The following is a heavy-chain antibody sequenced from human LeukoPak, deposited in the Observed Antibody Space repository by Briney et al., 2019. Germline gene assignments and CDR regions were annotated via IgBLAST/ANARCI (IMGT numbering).Heavy chain of an antibody. J-gene: IGHJ5*02. CDR3: ARGIKSSGWYNWFDP. V-gene: IGHV4-31*03. CDR1: GDSISGSGYY. D-gene: IGHD6-19*01. Sequence: SETLSLACSVSGDSISGSGYYWNWIRQHPGEGLQWMGYIYSYSGSTYYNPSLKSRVTISGDTSKNQFSLKLSSVTAADTAVYYCARGIKSSGWYNWFDPWGQGTLVTVSS. CDR2: IYSYSGST.